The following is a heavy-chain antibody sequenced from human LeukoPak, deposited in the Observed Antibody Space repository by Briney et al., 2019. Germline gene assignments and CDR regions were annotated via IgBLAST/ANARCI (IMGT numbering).Heavy chain of an antibody. D-gene: IGHD3-22*01. Sequence: GASVKVSCKASGGTFSSYAISWVRQAPGQGLEWMGGIIPIFGTANYAQKSQGRVTITTDESTSTAYMELSSLRSEDTAVYYCARNRGYYCDSSGYYYGGYWGQGTLVTVSS. CDR1: GGTFSSYA. CDR3: ARNRGYYCDSSGYYYGGY. V-gene: IGHV1-69*05. J-gene: IGHJ4*02. CDR2: IIPIFGTA.